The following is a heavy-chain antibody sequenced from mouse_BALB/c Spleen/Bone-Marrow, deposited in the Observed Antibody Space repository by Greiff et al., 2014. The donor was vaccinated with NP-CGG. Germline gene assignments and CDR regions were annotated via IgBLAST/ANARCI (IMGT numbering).Heavy chain of an antibody. CDR3: ARSGNVRNAMDY. Sequence: QVQLQQSGAELARPGVSVKISCKGSGYTFTNNAIHWVKQSRAKSLEWIGIISTYYGDSAYNQKFKGKATMTDDKSSSTPYLKLTRLTSENSAIYYYARSGNVRNAMDYWGQGTTVTVSS. D-gene: IGHD1-1*01. CDR1: GYTFTNNA. CDR2: ISTYYGDS. V-gene: IGHV1-67*01. J-gene: IGHJ4*01.